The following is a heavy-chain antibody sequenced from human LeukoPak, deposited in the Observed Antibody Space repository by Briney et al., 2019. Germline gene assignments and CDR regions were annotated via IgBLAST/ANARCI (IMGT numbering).Heavy chain of an antibody. Sequence: SETLSLTCTVSGGSISGYYWSWIRQPPGKGLEYLGYIYNGEATYYNPSLKSRVTISVDTSKNQFSLRLTSVTAADTAVYYCVRLVGVPPAVDNWGQGTLVTVSS. CDR3: VRLVGVPPAVDN. CDR2: IYNGEAT. D-gene: IGHD2-2*01. V-gene: IGHV4-59*04. CDR1: GGSISGYY. J-gene: IGHJ4*02.